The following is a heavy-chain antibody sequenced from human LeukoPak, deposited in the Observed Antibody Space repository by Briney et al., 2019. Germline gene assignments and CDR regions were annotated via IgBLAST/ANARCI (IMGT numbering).Heavy chain of an antibody. CDR3: ARTTSFTASGYDY. CDR2: MNPNNGDS. J-gene: IGHJ4*02. CDR1: GYTFTNYH. V-gene: IGHV1-8*03. D-gene: IGHD6-25*01. Sequence: ASVTVSCKASGYTFTNYHINWVRQAPGQGLEWMGWMNPNNGDSGYAQKFQGRATITRDTSISTSYMELRSLRSDDTAVYFCARTTSFTASGYDYWGQGTLVTVSS.